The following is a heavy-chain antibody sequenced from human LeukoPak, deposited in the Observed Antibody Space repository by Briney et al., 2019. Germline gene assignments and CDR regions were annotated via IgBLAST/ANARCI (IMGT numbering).Heavy chain of an antibody. CDR3: ARRADGQFLNWYFDL. CDR1: GGSISSSNYY. J-gene: IGHJ2*01. D-gene: IGHD5-24*01. Sequence: PSETLSLTCTVSGGSISSSNYYWSWIRQPPGKGLEWIGSIHHTGSTYNNPSLKSQVTISVDKSNNQFSLMLTSVTAADTAVYYCARRADGQFLNWYFDLWGRGTLVGVSS. V-gene: IGHV4-39*01. CDR2: IHHTGST.